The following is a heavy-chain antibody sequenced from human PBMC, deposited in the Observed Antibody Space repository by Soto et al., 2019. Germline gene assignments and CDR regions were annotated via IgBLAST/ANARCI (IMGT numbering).Heavy chain of an antibody. CDR1: GFTFSSYS. V-gene: IGHV3-21*01. J-gene: IGHJ5*02. D-gene: IGHD3-3*01. Sequence: GVSLRLSCAASGFTFSSYSRNWGRQAPGKGLEWVSSISSSSSYIYYADSVKGRFTISRDNAKNSLYLKMNSLRAEDTAVYYCARDSVAIFGDPSPNWFDPWGQGTLVTVSS. CDR2: ISSSSSYI. CDR3: ARDSVAIFGDPSPNWFDP.